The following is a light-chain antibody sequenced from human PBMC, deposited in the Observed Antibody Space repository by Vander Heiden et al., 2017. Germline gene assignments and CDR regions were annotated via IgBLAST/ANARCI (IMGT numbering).Light chain of an antibody. CDR1: AMPKNY. CDR3: FSKDTSGDLGV. V-gene: IGLV3-10*01. Sequence: SYHLARPPSVSVSPGQTGRITCSRSAMPKNYVYWYQQNSGQTPVLVIYEDTNRAAAIQGRFSGSSSGTMATLTISGAQEDDEADYYCFSKDTSGDLGVFGGGTKLTVL. J-gene: IGLJ3*02. CDR2: EDT.